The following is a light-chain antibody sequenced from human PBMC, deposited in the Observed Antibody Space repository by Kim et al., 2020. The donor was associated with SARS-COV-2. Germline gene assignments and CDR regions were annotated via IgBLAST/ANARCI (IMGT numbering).Light chain of an antibody. CDR1: KIASKT. Sequence: SYELTQPPSVSVAPGKTARLTCGGDKIASKTVHWYQQRPGQAPILVIYYDTDRPSGIPERFSGSNSGGTATLTISWVEAGDEADYYCQVWDSDSDHPVFGGGTQLTVL. J-gene: IGLJ3*02. CDR2: YDT. CDR3: QVWDSDSDHPV. V-gene: IGLV3-21*04.